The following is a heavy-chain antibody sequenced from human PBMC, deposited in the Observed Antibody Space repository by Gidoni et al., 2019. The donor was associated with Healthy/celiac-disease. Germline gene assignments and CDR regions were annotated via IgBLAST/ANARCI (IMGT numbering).Heavy chain of an antibody. J-gene: IGHJ5*02. Sequence: QITLKESGPTLVNPTQTLTLTCHFSGFPLSTSGVGVGWIRQPPGKALEGLALIYWDDDKRYSPSLKSRLTITKDTSKNQVVLTMTNMDPVDTATYYCAHRLSYNWFDPWGQGTLVTVSS. CDR3: AHRLSYNWFDP. CDR1: GFPLSTSGVG. CDR2: IYWDDDK. V-gene: IGHV2-5*02.